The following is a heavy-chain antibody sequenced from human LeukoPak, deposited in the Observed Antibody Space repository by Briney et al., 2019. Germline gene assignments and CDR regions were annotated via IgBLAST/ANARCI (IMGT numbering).Heavy chain of an antibody. Sequence: PGRSLRLSCAASGFTFSNYAIHWVRQAPGKGLEWVAVISYDGSNKYYADSVKGRFTIYRDNSKNTLYLQMNSLRAEDTAVYYCARDISMVRVNWFDPWGQGTLVTVSS. D-gene: IGHD3-10*01. CDR2: ISYDGSNK. J-gene: IGHJ5*02. V-gene: IGHV3-30*04. CDR3: ARDISMVRVNWFDP. CDR1: GFTFSNYA.